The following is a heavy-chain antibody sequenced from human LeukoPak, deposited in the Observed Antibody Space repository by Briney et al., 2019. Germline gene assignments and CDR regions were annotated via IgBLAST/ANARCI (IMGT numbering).Heavy chain of an antibody. CDR3: ARDSGQHLGYDWLH. V-gene: IGHV4-39*07. Sequence: SETLSLTCSFSGGSTTSHTSYWGWIRQPPGKGLEFIGSIYSSGSTYYKASLKSRVSISIDMSKNQFSLRLTSMTAADTAVYCCARDSGQHLGYDWLHWGQGTLVTVSS. CDR1: GGSTTSHTSY. J-gene: IGHJ4*02. CDR2: IYSSGST. D-gene: IGHD5-12*01.